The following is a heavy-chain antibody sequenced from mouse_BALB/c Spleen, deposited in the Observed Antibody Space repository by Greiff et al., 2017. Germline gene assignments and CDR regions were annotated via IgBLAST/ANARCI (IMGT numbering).Heavy chain of an antibody. V-gene: IGHV1-87*01. CDR1: GYTFTSYW. CDR2: IYPGDGDT. Sequence: VQLQHSGAELARPGASVKLSCKASGYTFTSYWMQWVKQRPGQGLEWIGAIYPGDGDTRYTQKFKGKATLTADKSSSTAYMQLSSLASEDSAVYYCARYWGLYAMDYWGQGTSVTVSS. J-gene: IGHJ4*01. D-gene: IGHD4-1*01. CDR3: ARYWGLYAMDY.